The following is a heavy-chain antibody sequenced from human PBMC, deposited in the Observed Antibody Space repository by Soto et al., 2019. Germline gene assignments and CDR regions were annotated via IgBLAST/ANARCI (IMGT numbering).Heavy chain of an antibody. D-gene: IGHD6-19*01. V-gene: IGHV3-30-3*01. J-gene: IGHJ3*01. CDR1: GFTLSSYV. CDR3: ARDRQQWLEPDGGALPF. Sequence: QVQLVESGGGVVQPGRSLRLACAASGFTLSSYVMHWVRQAPGKGLEWVARISYAGNDNYYADSVKGRFTISRDNSKKTLYLQMNSLRADDTAVYYCARDRQQWLEPDGGALPFWGQGTMVIVSS. CDR2: ISYAGNDN.